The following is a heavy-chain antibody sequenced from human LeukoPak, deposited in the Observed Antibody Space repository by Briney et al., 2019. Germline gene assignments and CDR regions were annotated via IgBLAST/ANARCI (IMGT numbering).Heavy chain of an antibody. J-gene: IGHJ6*02. V-gene: IGHV4-34*01. D-gene: IGHD3-10*02. CDR1: CGSFSGYY. Sequence: SETLSLTCAVYCGSFSGYYWSWISKPPGKGLEWIGEINHIGSTNYNPSLKSLVTISVDTSKNQSCLKLSSVTAADTAVYYCERGYQLRPVRGGIITPYGMDVWGQGTTVTVSS. CDR3: ERGYQLRPVRGGIITPYGMDV. CDR2: INHIGST.